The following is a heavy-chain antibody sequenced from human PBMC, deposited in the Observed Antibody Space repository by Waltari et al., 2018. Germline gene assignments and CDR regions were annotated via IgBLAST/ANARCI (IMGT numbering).Heavy chain of an antibody. J-gene: IGHJ4*02. CDR3: ARDWFPSN. Sequence: EGQLVESGGGLVQPGVSMRHSCAASEFTFSSYNMNWVRKAPGKGLEWVSYISSSSSTIYYADSVKGRFTISRDNAKNSLYLQMNSLRGEDTAVYYCARDWFPSNWGQGTLVTVSS. CDR1: EFTFSSYN. D-gene: IGHD3-10*01. CDR2: ISSSSSTI. V-gene: IGHV3-48*04.